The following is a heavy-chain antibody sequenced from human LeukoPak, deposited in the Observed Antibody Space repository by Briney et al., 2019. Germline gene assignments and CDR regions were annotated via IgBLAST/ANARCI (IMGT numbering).Heavy chain of an antibody. CDR1: GGSISSYY. CDR3: ARVKQLAPGYYYYYMDV. Sequence: PSETLSLTCTVSGGSISSYYWSWIRQPPGKGLEWIGYIYYSGSTNYNPSLKSRVTISVDTSKNQFSLKLSSVTAADTVVYYCARVKQLAPGYYYYYMDVWGKGTTVTVSS. D-gene: IGHD6-6*01. V-gene: IGHV4-59*01. J-gene: IGHJ6*03. CDR2: IYYSGST.